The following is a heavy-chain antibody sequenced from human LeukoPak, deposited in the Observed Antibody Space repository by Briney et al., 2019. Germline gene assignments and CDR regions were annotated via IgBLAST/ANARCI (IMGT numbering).Heavy chain of an antibody. CDR2: IWYDGSDK. D-gene: IGHD4-23*01. J-gene: IGHJ4*02. V-gene: IGHV3-33*01. CDR1: GFTFSSYG. CDR3: AYGGKSDRSDY. Sequence: GGSLRLSCAASGFTFSSYGMHWVRQAPGKGLEWVTLIWYDGSDKYYADSVKGRFTISRDNSKNVLYLQMNSLRAEDTAVYYCAYGGKSDRSDYWGQGTLVTVSS.